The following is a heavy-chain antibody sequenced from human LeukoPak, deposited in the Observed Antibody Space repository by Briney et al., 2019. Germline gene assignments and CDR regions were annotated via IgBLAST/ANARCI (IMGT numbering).Heavy chain of an antibody. CDR2: IWHSGHT. CDR3: ARIEMSGYTYGFLAY. V-gene: IGHV4-30-2*01. J-gene: IGHJ4*02. CDR1: GGSISSGDYS. D-gene: IGHD5-18*01. Sequence: PSQTLSLTCAVSGGSISSGDYSWSWIRQPPGSGLEWIGYIWHSGHTNYNPSLRSRVTISVDTSKNQFSLRLGSVTAADTAVYYCARIEMSGYTYGFLAYWGQGTLVTVSS.